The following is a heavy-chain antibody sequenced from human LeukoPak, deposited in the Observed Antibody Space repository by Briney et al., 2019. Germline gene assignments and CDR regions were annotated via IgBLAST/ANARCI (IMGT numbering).Heavy chain of an antibody. J-gene: IGHJ6*03. V-gene: IGHV4-59*01. CDR1: GGSISSYY. D-gene: IGHD5-12*01. Sequence: SETLSLTCTVSGGSISSYYWSWIRQPPGKGLEWIGYIFHSGSTNYNPSLKSRVTISLDTSKNQFSLKLSSATAADTAVYYCARDSHRYSGYEGYYMDVWGKGTTVTVSS. CDR3: ARDSHRYSGYEGYYMDV. CDR2: IFHSGST.